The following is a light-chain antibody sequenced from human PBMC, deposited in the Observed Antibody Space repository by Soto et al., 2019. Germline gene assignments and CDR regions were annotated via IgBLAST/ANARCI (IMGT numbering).Light chain of an antibody. J-gene: IGKJ4*01. CDR3: QQFNSYPLT. CDR1: QGISSA. Sequence: AIQLTQSPSSLSASVGDRVTITCRASQGISSALAWYQQKPGKAPKLLIYDASSLESGVPSRFSGSGSGTDFTLTISSVQAEDFATYYCQQFNSYPLTFGGGTKVEIK. V-gene: IGKV1-13*02. CDR2: DAS.